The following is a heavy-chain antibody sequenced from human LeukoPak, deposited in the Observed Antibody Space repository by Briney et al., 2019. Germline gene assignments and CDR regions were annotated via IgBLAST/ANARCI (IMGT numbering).Heavy chain of an antibody. CDR3: ARADTAMVPIDY. CDR1: GGTFSSYA. J-gene: IGHJ4*02. D-gene: IGHD5-18*01. Sequence: SVKVSCKASGGTFSSYAISWVRQAPGQGLEWMGGIIPIFGTANYAQKLQGRVTITTDESTSTAYMELSSLRSEDTAVYYCARADTAMVPIDYWGQGTLVTVSS. V-gene: IGHV1-69*05. CDR2: IIPIFGTA.